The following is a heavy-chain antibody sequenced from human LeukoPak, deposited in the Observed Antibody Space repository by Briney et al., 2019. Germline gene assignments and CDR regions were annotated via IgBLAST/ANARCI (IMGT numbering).Heavy chain of an antibody. D-gene: IGHD3-9*01. CDR2: IFHNGNA. V-gene: IGHV4-39*07. J-gene: IGHJ4*02. Sequence: SETLSLTCSVSSGSISTSNYYWVWIRQSPEKGLEWIGSIFHNGNAFYSPSLQSRVTMSLDTSKSQFYLRLTSVTAADTALYYCAKTKLDWLLFDFWGQGILVTVSS. CDR1: SGSISTSNYY. CDR3: AKTKLDWLLFDF.